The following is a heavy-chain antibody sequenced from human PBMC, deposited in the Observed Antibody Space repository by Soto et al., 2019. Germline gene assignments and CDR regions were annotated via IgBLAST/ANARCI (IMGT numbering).Heavy chain of an antibody. Sequence: SETLSLTCGVSGGSLSGATYSWNWIRQPPGKGLEWIGYIFPGGTTYCNPSLKSRVTISIDVSKNQFSLSLRSLTAADAAVYYCARSREFDYWSQGTLVTVSS. CDR1: GGSLSGATYS. CDR2: IFPGGTT. V-gene: IGHV4-30-2*01. J-gene: IGHJ4*02. CDR3: ARSREFDY.